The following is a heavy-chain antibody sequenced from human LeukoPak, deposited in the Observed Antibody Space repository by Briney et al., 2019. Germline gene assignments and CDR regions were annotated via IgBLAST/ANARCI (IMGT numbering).Heavy chain of an antibody. CDR2: INPSGGST. Sequence: ASVKVSCKASGYTFTSYYMHWVRQAPGQGLEWMGIINPSGGSTSYAQKFQGRVTMTRDMSTSTVYMELSSLRSEDTAVYYCATDRIVGATIVDYWGQGTLVTVSS. D-gene: IGHD1-26*01. J-gene: IGHJ4*02. CDR1: GYTFTSYY. V-gene: IGHV1-46*01. CDR3: ATDRIVGATIVDY.